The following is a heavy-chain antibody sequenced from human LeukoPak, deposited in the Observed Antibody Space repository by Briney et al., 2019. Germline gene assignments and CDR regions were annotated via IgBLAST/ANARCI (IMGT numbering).Heavy chain of an antibody. J-gene: IGHJ4*02. D-gene: IGHD3-9*01. V-gene: IGHV4-39*07. Sequence: PSETLSLTCTVSGGSISSSSYYWGWIRQPPGKGLEWIGSIYYSGSTYYNPSLKSRVTISVDTSKNQFSLKLSSVTAADTAVYYCAATEGDTIFQDYWGQGTLVTVSS. CDR2: IYYSGST. CDR1: GGSISSSSYY. CDR3: AATEGDTIFQDY.